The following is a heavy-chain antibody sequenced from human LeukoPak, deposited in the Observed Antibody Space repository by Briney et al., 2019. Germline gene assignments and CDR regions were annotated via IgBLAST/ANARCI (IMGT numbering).Heavy chain of an antibody. CDR2: INGDGGST. V-gene: IGHV3-74*01. CDR3: ARDVYYGSGSYSNDAFDI. Sequence: QPGGSLRLSCAASGFTFSSYWMHWVRQDPGKGLVWVSRINGDGGSTPYADSVKGRFTISRDNAKNTLYLEMNSLRAEDTAVYYCARDVYYGSGSYSNDAFDIWGQGTMVTASP. D-gene: IGHD3-10*01. J-gene: IGHJ3*02. CDR1: GFTFSSYW.